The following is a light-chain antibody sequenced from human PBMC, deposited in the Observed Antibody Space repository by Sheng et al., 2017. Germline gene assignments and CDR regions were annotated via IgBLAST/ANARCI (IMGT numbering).Light chain of an antibody. Sequence: SYEVTQSPSVSVSPGQTVSITCSGDKLGHKYVSWYQQKAGQSPILVMYQNSRRPSGIPERFSGSNSGNTATLTISGTQAMDEADYHCQAWDSSTVVFGGGTKLTVL. J-gene: IGLJ2*01. CDR1: KLGHKY. CDR3: QAWDSSTVV. CDR2: QNS. V-gene: IGLV3-1*01.